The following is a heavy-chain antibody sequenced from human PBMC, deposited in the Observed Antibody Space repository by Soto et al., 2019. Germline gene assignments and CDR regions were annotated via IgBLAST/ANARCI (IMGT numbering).Heavy chain of an antibody. CDR1: GFTFRSYA. Sequence: EVQLLESGGGLVQPGGSLRLSCAASGFTFRSYAMSWVRQAPGKGLEWVSAISGSGGSTYYADSVKGRFTISRDNSKNTRYLQMNSLRAEDTAVYYCAKGGYYYYYYMDVWGKGTTVTVSS. J-gene: IGHJ6*03. D-gene: IGHD6-25*01. V-gene: IGHV3-23*01. CDR2: ISGSGGST. CDR3: AKGGYYYYYYMDV.